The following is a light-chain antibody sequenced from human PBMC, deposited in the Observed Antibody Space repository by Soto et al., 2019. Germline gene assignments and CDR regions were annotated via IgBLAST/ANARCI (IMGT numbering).Light chain of an antibody. V-gene: IGKV2-28*01. J-gene: IGKJ1*01. CDR3: MQSIQAPLT. Sequence: EIVMTQSPLSLPVTPGEPASISCRSSQSLLQRNGYKRLEGYLQKPGQSPQLLIYMGSNRASGVTARFSGSGSGTDFTLKISRVEAEDVGVYYCMQSIQAPLTFGQGTKVEIK. CDR2: MGS. CDR1: QSLLQRNGYKR.